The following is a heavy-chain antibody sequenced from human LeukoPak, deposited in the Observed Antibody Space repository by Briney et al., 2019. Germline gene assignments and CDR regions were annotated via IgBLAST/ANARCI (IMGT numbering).Heavy chain of an antibody. J-gene: IGHJ4*02. D-gene: IGHD5-12*01. V-gene: IGHV4-4*02. CDR3: ARQGGRGSLDY. CDR2: VYYTGST. Sequence: SETLSLTCAVSSGSISSSNWWSWVRQPPGKGLQWIGNVYYTGSTQYNPSLRSRITISVDTSKNQFSLRLTSVTAADTAVYYCARQGGRGSLDYWGQGALVTVSS. CDR1: SGSISSSNW.